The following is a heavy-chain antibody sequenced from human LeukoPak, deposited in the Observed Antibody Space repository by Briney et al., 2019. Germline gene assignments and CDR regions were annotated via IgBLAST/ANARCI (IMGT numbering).Heavy chain of an antibody. CDR3: ARGRSGYSRSFDY. CDR2: ISASGNT. Sequence: PSETLSLTCTVSGGSISNYYWSWIRQPAGKGLEWIGRISASGNTNYNPSPKSRVTISVDTSKNQFSLRLSSVTAADTAVYYCARGRSGYSRSFDYWGQGTLVTVSS. CDR1: GGSISNYY. J-gene: IGHJ4*02. D-gene: IGHD3-3*01. V-gene: IGHV4-4*07.